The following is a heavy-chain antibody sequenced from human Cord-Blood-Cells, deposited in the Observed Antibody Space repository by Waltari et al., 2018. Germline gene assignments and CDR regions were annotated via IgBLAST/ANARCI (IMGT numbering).Heavy chain of an antibody. V-gene: IGHV4-39*01. CDR3: ARRLATIFGVVIGFDY. J-gene: IGHJ4*02. D-gene: IGHD3-3*01. CDR1: GGSISSSSYY. Sequence: QLQLQESGPGLVKPSETLSLTCTVSGGSISSSSYYWGWIGQPPGKGLEWIGSIYYSGSTYYNPSLKSRVTISVDTSKNQFSLKLSSVTAADTAVYYCARRLATIFGVVIGFDYWGQGTLVTVSS. CDR2: IYYSGST.